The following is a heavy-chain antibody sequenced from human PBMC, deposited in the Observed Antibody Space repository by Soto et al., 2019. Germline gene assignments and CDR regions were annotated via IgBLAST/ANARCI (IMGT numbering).Heavy chain of an antibody. Sequence: SVKVSCKASGFTFTSSAMQWVRQARGQRLEWIGWIVVGSGNTNYAQKFQERVTITRDMSTSTAYMELSSLRSEDTAVYYCAAAQAHGNYDYTFPPWFDPWGQGTLVTVLL. J-gene: IGHJ5*02. CDR1: GFTFTSSA. D-gene: IGHD3-16*01. V-gene: IGHV1-58*02. CDR2: IVVGSGNT. CDR3: AAAQAHGNYDYTFPPWFDP.